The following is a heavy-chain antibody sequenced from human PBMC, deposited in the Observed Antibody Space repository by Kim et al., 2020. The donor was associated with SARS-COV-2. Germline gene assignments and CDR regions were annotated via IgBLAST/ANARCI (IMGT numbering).Heavy chain of an antibody. V-gene: IGHV3-21*01. D-gene: IGHD3-22*01. J-gene: IGHJ4*02. CDR1: GFTFSSYS. CDR3: ARDRGLGYYYDSSGYYSYYFDY. Sequence: GGSLRLSCAASGFTFSSYSMNWVRQAPGKGLEWVSSISSSSSYIYYADSVKGRFTISRDNAKNSLYLQMNSLRAEDTAVYYCARDRGLGYYYDSSGYYSYYFDYWGQGTLVTVSS. CDR2: ISSSSSYI.